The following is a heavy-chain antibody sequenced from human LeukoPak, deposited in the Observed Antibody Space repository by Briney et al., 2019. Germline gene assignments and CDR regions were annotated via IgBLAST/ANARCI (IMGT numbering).Heavy chain of an antibody. J-gene: IGHJ3*02. D-gene: IGHD3-9*01. CDR1: GYTFTGYY. V-gene: IGHV1-2*06. CDR2: INPNSGGT. Sequence: ASVKVSCKASGYTFTGYYMHWVRQAPGQGLEWMGPINPNSGGTNYAQKFQGRVTMTRDTSISTAYMELSRLRSDDTAVYYCARALMKYYDILTGPAFDIWGQGTMVTVSS. CDR3: ARALMKYYDILTGPAFDI.